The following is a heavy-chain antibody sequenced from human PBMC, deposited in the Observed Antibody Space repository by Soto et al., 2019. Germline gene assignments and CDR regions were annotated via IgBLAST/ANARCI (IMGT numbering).Heavy chain of an antibody. CDR2: IRSKAYGGTT. D-gene: IGHD2-15*01. CDR3: TRDGYCSGGSCLYYYYYMDV. J-gene: IGHJ6*03. CDR1: GFTFGDYA. V-gene: IGHV3-49*03. Sequence: GGSLRLCCTASGFTFGDYAMSWFRQAPGKGLEWVGFIRSKAYGGTTEYAASVKGRFTISRDDSKSIAYLQMNSLKTEDTAVYYCTRDGYCSGGSCLYYYYYMDVWGKGTTVTVSS.